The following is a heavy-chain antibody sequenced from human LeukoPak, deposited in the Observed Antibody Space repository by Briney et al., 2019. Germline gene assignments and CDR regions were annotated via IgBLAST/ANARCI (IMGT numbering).Heavy chain of an antibody. D-gene: IGHD2-15*01. J-gene: IGHJ4*02. V-gene: IGHV1-3*01. CDR3: ARDYCSGGSCYFDY. Sequence: ASVKVSCKASGYTFTSYAMHWVRQAPGQRLEWMGWINAGNGNTKYSQKLQGRVTITRDTSASTAYMELSSLRSEDTAVYYCARDYCSGGSCYFDYWGQGTLVTVSS. CDR1: GYTFTSYA. CDR2: INAGNGNT.